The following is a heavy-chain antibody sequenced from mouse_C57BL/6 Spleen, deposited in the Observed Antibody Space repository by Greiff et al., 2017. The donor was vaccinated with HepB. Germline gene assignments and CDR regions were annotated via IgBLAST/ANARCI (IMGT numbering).Heavy chain of an antibody. Sequence: VQLQQSGAELVMPGASVKLSCKASGYTFTSYWMHWVKQRPGQGLEWIGEIDPSDSYTNYNQKFKGKSTLTVDKSSSTAYMQLSSLTSEDSAVYYCARRGAHYFDYWGQGTTLTVSS. D-gene: IGHD6-1*01. V-gene: IGHV1-69*01. CDR1: GYTFTSYW. CDR2: IDPSDSYT. J-gene: IGHJ2*01. CDR3: ARRGAHYFDY.